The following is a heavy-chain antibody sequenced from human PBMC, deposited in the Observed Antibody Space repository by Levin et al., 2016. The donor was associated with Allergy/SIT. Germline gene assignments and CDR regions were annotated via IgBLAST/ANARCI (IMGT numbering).Heavy chain of an antibody. J-gene: IGHJ6*02. D-gene: IGHD4-17*01. CDR2: IKSKTDGGTT. CDR3: TTDLLGDYFSGISPYYGMDV. V-gene: IGHV3-15*01. Sequence: WIRQPPGKGLEWVGRIKSKTDGGTTDYAAPVKGRFTISRDDSKNTLYLQMNSLKTEDTAVYYCTTDLLGDYFSGISPYYGMDVWGQGTTVTVSS.